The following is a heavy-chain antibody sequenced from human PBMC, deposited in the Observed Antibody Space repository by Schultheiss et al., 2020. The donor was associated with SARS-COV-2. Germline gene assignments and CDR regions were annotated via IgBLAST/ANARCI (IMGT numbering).Heavy chain of an antibody. V-gene: IGHV3-21*01. CDR3: ARAQWLRGDFDY. J-gene: IGHJ4*02. CDR1: GFTFSSYA. D-gene: IGHD5-12*01. CDR2: ISDGSSYI. Sequence: GGSLRLSCAASGFTFSSYAMSWVRQAPGKGLEWVSSISDGSSYIYYADSVRGRFTISRDNSKNTLSLQMNSLRVEDTAVYYCARAQWLRGDFDYWGQGTLVTVSS.